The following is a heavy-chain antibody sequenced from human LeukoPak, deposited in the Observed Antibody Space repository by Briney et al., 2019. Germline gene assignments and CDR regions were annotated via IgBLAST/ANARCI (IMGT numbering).Heavy chain of an antibody. J-gene: IGHJ3*02. CDR2: INPNSGGT. Sequence: ASVKVSCKASGYTFTGYYMHWVRQAPGQGLEWMGWINPNSGGTNYAQKFQGRVTMTRDTSISTAYMELSRLRSDDTAVYYCARGFILTGYPMAFDIWGQGTMVTVSS. CDR3: ARGFILTGYPMAFDI. D-gene: IGHD3-9*01. CDR1: GYTFTGYY. V-gene: IGHV1-2*02.